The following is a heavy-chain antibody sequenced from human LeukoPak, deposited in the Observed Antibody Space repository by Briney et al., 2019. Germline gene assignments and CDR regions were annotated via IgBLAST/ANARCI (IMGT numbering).Heavy chain of an antibody. CDR1: GFTFSNYW. V-gene: IGHV3-74*01. CDR3: ARAKGLDY. Sequence: GGSLRLSCAASGFTFSNYWMHWVRQAPGKGLVWVSRINSDGINTSYADSVKGRYTISRDNAKNSLYLQMNSLRAEDTAVYYCARAKGLDYWGQGTLVTVSS. J-gene: IGHJ4*02. CDR2: INSDGINT.